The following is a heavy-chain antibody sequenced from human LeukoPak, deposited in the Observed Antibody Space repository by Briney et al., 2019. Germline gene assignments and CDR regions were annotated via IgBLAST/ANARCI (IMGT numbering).Heavy chain of an antibody. D-gene: IGHD1-14*01. V-gene: IGHV1-69*01. CDR2: IIPIFGTA. CDR1: GYTFTIYA. J-gene: IGHJ4*02. Sequence: ASVKVSCKASGYTFTIYAISWVRQAPGQGLEWMGGIIPIFGTANYAQKFQGRVTITADESTSTAYMELSSLRSEDTAVYYCARRTGSFTYYFDYWGQGTLVTVSS. CDR3: ARRTGSFTYYFDY.